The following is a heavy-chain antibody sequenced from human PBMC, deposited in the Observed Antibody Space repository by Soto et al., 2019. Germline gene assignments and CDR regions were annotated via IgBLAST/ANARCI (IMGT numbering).Heavy chain of an antibody. CDR2: INEGGGTT. D-gene: IGHD3-3*01. CDR1: GFKFRSYG. Sequence: EEQLLESGGGLVEPGGPLRLSCVASGFKFRSYGMAWVRQAPGKGLEWVSDINEGGGTTNYADSVRGRFAISRDNSRNTLDLLMNSLRPEDTAVYYCVKDRATIFGVIWKYGMDVWGQGTTVYVSS. V-gene: IGHV3-23*01. CDR3: VKDRATIFGVIWKYGMDV. J-gene: IGHJ6*02.